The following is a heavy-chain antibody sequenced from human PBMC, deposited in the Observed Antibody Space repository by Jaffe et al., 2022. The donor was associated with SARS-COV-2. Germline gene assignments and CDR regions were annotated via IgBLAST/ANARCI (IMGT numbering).Heavy chain of an antibody. CDR1: GFTFTSAW. CDR3: IGADYGYGY. Sequence: EVQLVQSGGGLVKPGGSLRLSCAASGFTFTSAWMNWVRQAPGKGLEWVGRIKNKGDGGTTDYAAPVKGRFTISRDDKKNTLYLQMNSLKTEDTAVYYCIGADYGYGYWGQGALVTVPS. CDR2: IKNKGDGGTT. V-gene: IGHV3-15*01. J-gene: IGHJ4*02. D-gene: IGHD4-17*01.